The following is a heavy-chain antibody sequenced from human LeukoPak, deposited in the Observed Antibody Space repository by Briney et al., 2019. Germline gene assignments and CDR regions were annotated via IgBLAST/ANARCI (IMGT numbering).Heavy chain of an antibody. D-gene: IGHD6-6*01. CDR2: INSDGSEG. CDR3: ARSSYSSSPSV. V-gene: IGHV3-7*03. CDR1: GFTFSDSA. J-gene: IGHJ3*01. Sequence: GGSLKLSCAASGFTFSDSAVHWARQAPGKGLEWVASINSDGSEGYYADVVKGRFTISRDNAKNSLYLQINSLRAEDTAVYYCARSSYSSSPSVWGQGTMVTVSS.